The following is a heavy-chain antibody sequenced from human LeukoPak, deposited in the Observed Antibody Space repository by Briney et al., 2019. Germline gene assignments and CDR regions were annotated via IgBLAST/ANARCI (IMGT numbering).Heavy chain of an antibody. J-gene: IGHJ4*02. D-gene: IGHD3-22*01. CDR3: ARGWDYDSGGRPTAYVY. CDR1: GHIFNNYT. CDR2: IIPIFGTA. Sequence: SVKVSCKASGHIFNNYTIHWVRQAPGQGLEWMGGIIPIFGTANYAQKFQGRVTITADKSTSTVYMELNSLKSEDTAVYYCARGWDYDSGGRPTAYVYWGQGTLVTVSS. V-gene: IGHV1-69*06.